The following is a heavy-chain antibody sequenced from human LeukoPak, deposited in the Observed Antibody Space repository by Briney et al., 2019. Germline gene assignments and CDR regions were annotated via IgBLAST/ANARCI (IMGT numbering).Heavy chain of an antibody. CDR1: GFTFSSYA. J-gene: IGHJ4*02. Sequence: PGGSLRLSCAASGFTFSSYAMHWVRQAPGKGLEWVAVISYDGSNKYYADSVKGRFTISRDNSKNTLYLQMNTLRAEDTAVDYCARDQQPHSSGHYYSSTFDNWGQGTLVTVSS. V-gene: IGHV3-30-3*01. CDR2: ISYDGSNK. D-gene: IGHD3-22*01. CDR3: ARDQQPHSSGHYYSSTFDN.